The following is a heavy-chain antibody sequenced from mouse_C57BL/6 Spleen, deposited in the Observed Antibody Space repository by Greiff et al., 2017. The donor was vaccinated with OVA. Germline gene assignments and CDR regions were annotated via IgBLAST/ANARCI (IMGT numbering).Heavy chain of an antibody. J-gene: IGHJ4*01. CDR1: GYTFTSYW. CDR3: ARGGYYGSLYYAMDY. D-gene: IGHD1-1*01. V-gene: IGHV1-53*01. CDR2: INPSNGGT. Sequence: QVQLQQPGTELVKPGASVKLSCKASGYTFTSYWMHWVKQRPGQGLEWIGNINPSNGGTNYNEKFKSKATLTVDKSSSTAYIQLSSLTSEDSAVYYCARGGYYGSLYYAMDYWGQGTSVTVSS.